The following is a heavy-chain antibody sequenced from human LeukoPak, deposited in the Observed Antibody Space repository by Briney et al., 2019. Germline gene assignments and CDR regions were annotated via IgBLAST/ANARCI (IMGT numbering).Heavy chain of an antibody. J-gene: IGHJ6*03. CDR3: AANYYYYMDV. CDR1: GGSISSYY. V-gene: IGHV4-4*09. CDR2: TYTSGST. Sequence: PSETLSLTCTVSGGSISSYYWSWIRPPPEEGLERIGYTYTSGSTKYNPSLKRRATISVDTSTDQFSLKLSSVTAAHTAVYYCAANYYYYMDVWGKGTTVTVSS.